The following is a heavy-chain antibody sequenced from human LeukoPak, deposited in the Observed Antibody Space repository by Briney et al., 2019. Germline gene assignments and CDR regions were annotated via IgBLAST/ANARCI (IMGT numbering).Heavy chain of an antibody. CDR2: IYPSDSDT. D-gene: IGHD4-11*01. J-gene: IGHJ5*02. CDR1: GYSFTNYW. Sequence: GESLKISCKGSGYSFTNYWIGWVRQMPGKGLEWMGIIYPSDSDTRYSPSFQGQVTISADKSISTAYLQWSSLKASDTAMYYCARHFLDDYSNYNWFDPWGQGTLVTVSS. V-gene: IGHV5-51*01. CDR3: ARHFLDDYSNYNWFDP.